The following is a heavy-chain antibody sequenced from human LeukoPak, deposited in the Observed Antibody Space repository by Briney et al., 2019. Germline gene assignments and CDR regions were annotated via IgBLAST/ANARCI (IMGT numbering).Heavy chain of an antibody. CDR3: ARDPSGAVANY. CDR1: GFTFSSYS. Sequence: GGSLRLSCAASGFTFSSYSMNWVRQAPGKGLEWVSSISSSSSYIYYADSVKGRLTISRDNAKNSLYLQMNSLRAEDTAVYYCARDPSGAVANYWGQGTLVTVSS. D-gene: IGHD2-15*01. V-gene: IGHV3-21*01. J-gene: IGHJ4*02. CDR2: ISSSSSYI.